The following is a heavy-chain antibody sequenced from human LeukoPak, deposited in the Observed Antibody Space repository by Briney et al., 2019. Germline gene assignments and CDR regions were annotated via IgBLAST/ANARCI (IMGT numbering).Heavy chain of an antibody. CDR1: GGSIGTYS. J-gene: IGHJ6*02. V-gene: IGHV4-59*12. CDR2: IYYSGTT. Sequence: PSETLSLTCTVSGGSIGTYSWNWIRQPPGKGLEWIGYIYYSGTTNYNPSLKSRVTISVDTSKNQFSLKLSSVTAADTAVYYCARSCGGDCDYYYYGMDVWGQGTTVTVSS. D-gene: IGHD2-21*02. CDR3: ARSCGGDCDYYYYGMDV.